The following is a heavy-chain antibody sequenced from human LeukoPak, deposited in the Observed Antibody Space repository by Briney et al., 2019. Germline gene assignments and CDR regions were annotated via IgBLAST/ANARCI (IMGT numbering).Heavy chain of an antibody. CDR3: VRYFRSADC. D-gene: IGHD3-9*01. V-gene: IGHV3-74*01. CDR2: ICPDGTVT. CDR1: GFTFSNYC. J-gene: IGHJ4*02. Sequence: GGSLRFSCAASGFTFSNYCMHWVRQIPGKGLVWVSRICPDGTVTNYADSVKGRFTISRDNAKNMMFLQMNSLRADDTAVYYCVRYFRSADCWGQGILVTVSS.